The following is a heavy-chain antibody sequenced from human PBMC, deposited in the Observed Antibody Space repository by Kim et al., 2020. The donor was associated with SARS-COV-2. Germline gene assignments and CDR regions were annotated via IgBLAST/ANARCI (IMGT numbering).Heavy chain of an antibody. V-gene: IGHV3-11*01. D-gene: IGHD6-13*01. CDR2: ISSSDSTI. CDR1: GFTFSDYY. CDR3: ARVKGITAAGIGDWFDP. Sequence: GGSLRLSCAASGFTFSDYYMSWIRQAPGKGLEWVSYISSSDSTIYYADSVKGRFTISRDDARNSLYLQMNSLRAEDTAVYYCARVKGITAAGIGDWFDPWGQGTLVTVSS. J-gene: IGHJ5*02.